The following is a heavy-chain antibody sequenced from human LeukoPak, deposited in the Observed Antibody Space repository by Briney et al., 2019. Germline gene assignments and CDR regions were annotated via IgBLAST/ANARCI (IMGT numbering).Heavy chain of an antibody. CDR3: ARRTSLLHASSPRWFDP. D-gene: IGHD6-6*01. CDR2: IYYSGST. J-gene: IGHJ5*02. CDR1: GGSISSYY. V-gene: IGHV4-59*12. Sequence: SETLSLTCTVSGGSISSYYWSWIRQPPGKGLEWIGYIYYSGSTNYNPSLKSRVTLSVDTSKNQFSLKLRSVTAADTAIYYCARRTSLLHASSPRWFDPWGRGTLVIVSS.